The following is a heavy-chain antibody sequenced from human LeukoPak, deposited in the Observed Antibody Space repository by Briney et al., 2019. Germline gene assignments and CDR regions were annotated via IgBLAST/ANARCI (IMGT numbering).Heavy chain of an antibody. CDR3: ARDQVLGAPAAIRGYYYYYGMDV. V-gene: IGHV1-69*13. Sequence: ASVKVSCKASGGTFSSYAISWVRQAPGQGLEWMGGIIPIFGTANYAQKFQGRVTITADESTSTAYMELSSLRAEDTAVYYCARDQVLGAPAAIRGYYYYYGMDVWGQGTTVTVSS. D-gene: IGHD2-2*02. J-gene: IGHJ6*02. CDR2: IIPIFGTA. CDR1: GGTFSSYA.